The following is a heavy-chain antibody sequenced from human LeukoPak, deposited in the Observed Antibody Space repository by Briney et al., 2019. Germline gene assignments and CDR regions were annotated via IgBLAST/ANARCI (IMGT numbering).Heavy chain of an antibody. Sequence: SGGSLRLSCAASGFTFSSYAMSWVRQAPGKGLEWVSAISGSGGSTYYADSVKGRFTISRDNSKNTLYLQMNSLRAEDTAVYYCASTVGGYSSSSGFDYWGQGTLVTVSS. V-gene: IGHV3-23*01. CDR2: ISGSGGST. J-gene: IGHJ4*02. CDR3: ASTVGGYSSSSGFDY. CDR1: GFTFSSYA. D-gene: IGHD6-6*01.